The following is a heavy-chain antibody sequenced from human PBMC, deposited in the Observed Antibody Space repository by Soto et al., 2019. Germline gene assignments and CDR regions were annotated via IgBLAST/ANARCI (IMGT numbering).Heavy chain of an antibody. V-gene: IGHV4-31*03. CDR2: IYYSGST. J-gene: IGHJ4*02. Sequence: SETLSLTCTVSGGSISSGGYYWSWIRQHPGKGLEWIGYIYYSGSTYYNPSLKSRVTISVDTSKNQFSLKLSSVTAADTAVYYCASGESLLLDYWGQGTLVTVSS. D-gene: IGHD3-22*01. CDR1: GGSISSGGYY. CDR3: ASGESLLLDY.